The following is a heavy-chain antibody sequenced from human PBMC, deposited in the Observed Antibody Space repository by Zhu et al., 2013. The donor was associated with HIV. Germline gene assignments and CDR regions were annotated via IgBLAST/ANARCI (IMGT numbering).Heavy chain of an antibody. D-gene: IGHD6-13*01. Sequence: QVQLVQSGAEVKKPGASVRVSCRTSGYSFTDFYIHWVRQAPGQGLEWMGYINPKNGDTNYARKFQGAVVMTRDRSISTAYLDVTSLRPDDTAIYYCTRDQQRVNFDYWGQGTLVTVTS. CDR3: TRDQQRVNFDY. J-gene: IGHJ4*02. CDR1: GYSFTDFY. V-gene: IGHV1-2*02. CDR2: INPKNGDT.